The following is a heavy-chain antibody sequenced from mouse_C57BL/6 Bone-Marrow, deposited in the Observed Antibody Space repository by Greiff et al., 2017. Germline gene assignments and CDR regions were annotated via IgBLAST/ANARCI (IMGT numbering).Heavy chain of an antibody. CDR2: IYPGSGST. J-gene: IGHJ2*01. CDR3: AKIYYGPFDY. Sequence: VQLQQPGAELVKPGASVKMSCKASGYTFTSYWITWVKQRPGQGLEWIGDIYPGSGSTNYNEKLKSKATLTVDTSSSTAYMQLSSLTSDDSAVYYCAKIYYGPFDYWGQGTTLTVSS. CDR1: GYTFTSYW. V-gene: IGHV1-55*01. D-gene: IGHD2-1*01.